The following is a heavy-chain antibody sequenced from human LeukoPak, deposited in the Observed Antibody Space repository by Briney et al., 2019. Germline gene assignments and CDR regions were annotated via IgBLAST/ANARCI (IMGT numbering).Heavy chain of an antibody. Sequence: ASVKVSCKVSRHTLTELAMHWVRQAPGKGPEWGGRFDPENVVIAYVQILQGRVTMTEDTSTDTAYIQLSSLRSDDTAAYYCATSGLRGNNIQPDDNFDVWGQGKMITVSS. CDR1: RHTLTELA. D-gene: IGHD1/OR15-1a*01. J-gene: IGHJ3*01. CDR3: ATSGLRGNNIQPDDNFDV. CDR2: FDPENVVI. V-gene: IGHV1-24*01.